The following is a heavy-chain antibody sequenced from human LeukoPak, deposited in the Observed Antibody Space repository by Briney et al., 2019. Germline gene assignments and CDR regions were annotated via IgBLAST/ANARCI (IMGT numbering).Heavy chain of an antibody. CDR3: ARELSPNDAFVI. CDR1: GFTFSSYS. J-gene: IGHJ3*02. Sequence: GGSLRLSCAASGFTFSSYSMNWVRQAPGKGLEWVSSISSSSSYIYYADSVKGRFTISRDNAKNSLYLQMNSLRAEDTAVYYCARELSPNDAFVIWGQGTMVTVSS. CDR2: ISSSSSYI. V-gene: IGHV3-21*01.